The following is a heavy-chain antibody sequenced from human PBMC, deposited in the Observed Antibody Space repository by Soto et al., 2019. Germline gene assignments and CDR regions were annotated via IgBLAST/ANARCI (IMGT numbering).Heavy chain of an antibody. J-gene: IGHJ6*02. CDR2: ISYDGSNK. D-gene: IGHD1-26*01. V-gene: IGHV3-30*18. CDR3: AKDRWGSYLVEYYYYGMDV. CDR1: GFTFSSYG. Sequence: GGSLRLSCAASGFTFSSYGMHWVRQAPGKGLEWVAVISYDGSNKYYADSVKGRFTISRDNSKNTLYLQMNSLRAEDTAVYYCAKDRWGSYLVEYYYYGMDVWGQGTTVTVSS.